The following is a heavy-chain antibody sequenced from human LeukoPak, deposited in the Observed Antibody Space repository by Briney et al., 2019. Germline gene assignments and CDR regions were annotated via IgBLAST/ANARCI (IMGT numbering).Heavy chain of an antibody. CDR1: GGSCSGYY. J-gene: IGHJ4*02. CDR3: ARAGDSSDYGDY. D-gene: IGHD3-22*01. Sequence: SETLSLTCAVYGGSCSGYYWSWIRQPPGKGLEWIGEINHSGSTNYNPSLKSRVTISLDTSKNQFSLRLSSVTAADTAVYYCARAGDSSDYGDYWGQGTMVTVSS. CDR2: INHSGST. V-gene: IGHV4-34*01.